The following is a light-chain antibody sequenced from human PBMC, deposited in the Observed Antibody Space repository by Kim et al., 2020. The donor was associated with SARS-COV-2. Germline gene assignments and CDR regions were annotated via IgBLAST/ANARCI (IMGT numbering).Light chain of an antibody. V-gene: IGKV3-11*01. CDR3: QQRSNWPS. Sequence: SLSPGERATLTGRASQSVSSYLAWYQQNPGQAPRLLIYDASNRATGIPARFSGSGSGTDFTLTISSLEPEDFAVYYCQQRSNWPSFGGGTKVDIK. CDR1: QSVSSY. CDR2: DAS. J-gene: IGKJ4*01.